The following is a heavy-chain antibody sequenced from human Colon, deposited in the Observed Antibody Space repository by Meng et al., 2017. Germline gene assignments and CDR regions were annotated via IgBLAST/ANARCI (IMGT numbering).Heavy chain of an antibody. CDR1: GFTFRSYA. D-gene: IGHD3-16*01. Sequence: GGSLRLSCAASGFTFRSYAMHWVRQAPGKGLEWVAVISYDGSNKYYADSVKGRFTISRDNSKNTLYLQMNNLRAEDTAVYYCARGATAGGNAFDIWGQGTMVTVSS. V-gene: IGHV3-30*04. J-gene: IGHJ3*02. CDR3: ARGATAGGNAFDI. CDR2: ISYDGSNK.